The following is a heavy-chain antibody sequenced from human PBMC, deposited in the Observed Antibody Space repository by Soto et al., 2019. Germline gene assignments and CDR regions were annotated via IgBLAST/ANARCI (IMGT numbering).Heavy chain of an antibody. Sequence: QVQPVQSGAEVKKPGASVKVSCKASGYTFTSYDINWVRQATGQGLEWMGWMNPNSGNTGYAQKFQGRVTMTRNTSISTAYMGLSSLRSEDTAVYYFVREHSNRWRVDYGGQGTLVSVSS. CDR1: GYTFTSYD. CDR3: VREHSNRWRVDY. J-gene: IGHJ4*02. D-gene: IGHD6-13*01. CDR2: MNPNSGNT. V-gene: IGHV1-8*01.